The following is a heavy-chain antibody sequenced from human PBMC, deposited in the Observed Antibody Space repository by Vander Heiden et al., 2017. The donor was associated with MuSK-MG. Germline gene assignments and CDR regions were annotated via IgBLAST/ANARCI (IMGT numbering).Heavy chain of an antibody. CDR3: ARDSSGYYSSGGYYYYYMDV. J-gene: IGHJ6*03. D-gene: IGHD3-22*01. V-gene: IGHV4-4*07. CDR2: T. Sequence: TNYNPSLKSRVTMSVDTSKNQFSLKLSSVTAADTAVYYCARDSSGYYSSGGYYYYYMDVWGKGTTVTVSS.